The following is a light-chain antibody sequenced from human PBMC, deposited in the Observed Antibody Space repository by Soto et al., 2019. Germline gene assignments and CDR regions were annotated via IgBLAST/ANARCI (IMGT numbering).Light chain of an antibody. CDR1: ESVSTSD. CDR3: QQYGSSPWT. V-gene: IGKV3-20*01. J-gene: IGKJ1*01. CDR2: GAS. Sequence: EIVLTQSPGTLSLSPGERATLSCRASESVSTSDLPRYQQKPGQAPSPLIYGASSRATGIPDRFSGSGSGTDFTLTISRLEPEDFAVYYCQQYGSSPWTFGQGTKVEIK.